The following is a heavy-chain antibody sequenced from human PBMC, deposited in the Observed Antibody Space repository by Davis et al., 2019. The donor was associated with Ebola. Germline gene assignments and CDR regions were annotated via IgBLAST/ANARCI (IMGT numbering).Heavy chain of an antibody. CDR3: ARVGNSWIYFDY. Sequence: ASVKVSCKASGYTFTSYAMHWVRQAPGQRLEWMGWINAGNGNTKYSQKFQGRVTITRDTSASTAYMELSSLRSEDTAVYYCARVGNSWIYFDYWGQGTLVTVSS. J-gene: IGHJ4*02. CDR2: INAGNGNT. CDR1: GYTFTSYA. V-gene: IGHV1-3*01. D-gene: IGHD5-12*01.